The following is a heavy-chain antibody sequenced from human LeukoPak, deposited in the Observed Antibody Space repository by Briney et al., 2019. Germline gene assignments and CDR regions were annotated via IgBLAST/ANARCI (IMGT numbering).Heavy chain of an antibody. J-gene: IGHJ6*03. V-gene: IGHV3-30*18. Sequence: GGSLRLSCAASGFTFSDYGMHWVRQAPGKGLEWVAVISYDGNNKYYADSVKGRFTISKDNSKNTVFLQMNSLRTEDTAVYYCAKDGRWARTYNFYYMDVWGKGTTVTVSS. CDR3: AKDGRWARTYNFYYMDV. CDR1: GFTFSDYG. D-gene: IGHD4-23*01. CDR2: ISYDGNNK.